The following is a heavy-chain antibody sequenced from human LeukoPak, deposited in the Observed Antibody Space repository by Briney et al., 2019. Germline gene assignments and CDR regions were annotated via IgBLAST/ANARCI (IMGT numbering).Heavy chain of an antibody. V-gene: IGHV3-30-3*01. CDR2: ISYDGSNK. J-gene: IGHJ4*02. CDR3: ARDPYGSGSYLDY. Sequence: GGSLRLSCAASGFTFSSYAMHWVRQAPGRGLEWVAVISYDGSNKYYADSVKGRFTISRDNSKNTLYLQMNSLRAEDTAVYYCARDPYGSGSYLDYWGQGTLVTVSS. CDR1: GFTFSSYA. D-gene: IGHD3-10*01.